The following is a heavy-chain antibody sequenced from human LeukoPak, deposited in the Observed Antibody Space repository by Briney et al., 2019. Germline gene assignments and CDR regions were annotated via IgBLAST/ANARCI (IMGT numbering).Heavy chain of an antibody. CDR3: ARIYSSSWFLNWFDP. D-gene: IGHD6-13*01. J-gene: IGHJ5*02. V-gene: IGHV4-38-2*02. CDR1: GYSISSGYF. Sequence: SETLSLTCTVSGYSISSGYFWGWIRQPPGKGLECIGTIYHSGSTYYNPSLESRVTISVDTSKNQFSLKLSSVTAADTAVYYCARIYSSSWFLNWFDPGGQGTLVTVSS. CDR2: IYHSGST.